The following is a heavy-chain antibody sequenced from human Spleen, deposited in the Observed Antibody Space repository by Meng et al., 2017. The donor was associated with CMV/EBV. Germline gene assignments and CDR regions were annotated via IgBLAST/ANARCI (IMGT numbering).Heavy chain of an antibody. CDR3: AKLTTYDSSGSYYGMDV. D-gene: IGHD3-22*01. CDR2: IGTAGDT. J-gene: IGHJ6*02. V-gene: IGHV3-13*03. CDR1: GFTFSSYD. Sequence: GGSLRLSCAACGFTFSSYDMHWVRQATGKGLEWVSAIGTAGDTYYPGSVKGQFTISRENAKNSLYLQMNSLRAGDTAVYYCAKLTTYDSSGSYYGMDVWGQGTTVTVSS.